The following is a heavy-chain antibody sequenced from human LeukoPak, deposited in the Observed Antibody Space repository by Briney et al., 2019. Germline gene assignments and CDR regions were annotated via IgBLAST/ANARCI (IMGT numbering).Heavy chain of an antibody. V-gene: IGHV3-15*01. Sequence: PGGSLRLSCAATGLRVTDAWMAWVRQAPGKGPEWVCRVKSKSDGGTADYAASVKGRFTISTDDSKNILYLQMNNLKAEDTALYYCTGPPDWGQGTLVTVSS. CDR2: VKSKSDGGTA. CDR3: TGPPD. CDR1: GLRVTDAW. J-gene: IGHJ4*02.